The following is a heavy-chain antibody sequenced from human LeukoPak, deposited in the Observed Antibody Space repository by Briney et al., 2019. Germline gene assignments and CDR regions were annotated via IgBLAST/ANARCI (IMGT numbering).Heavy chain of an antibody. D-gene: IGHD6-13*01. CDR3: ATDRAPRYSKGPYYFDY. Sequence: PGGSLRLSCAASGFTFSSYGMHWVRQAPGKGLEWVAVISYDGSNKYYADSVKGRFTISRDNSKNTLYLQMNSLRAEDTAVYYCATDRAPRYSKGPYYFDYWGQGTLVTVSS. CDR2: ISYDGSNK. V-gene: IGHV3-30*03. J-gene: IGHJ4*02. CDR1: GFTFSSYG.